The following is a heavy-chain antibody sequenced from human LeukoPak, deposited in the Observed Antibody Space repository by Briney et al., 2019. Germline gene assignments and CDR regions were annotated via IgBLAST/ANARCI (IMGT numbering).Heavy chain of an antibody. CDR1: GFTFGDYA. CDR2: INHSGST. V-gene: IGHV4-34*08. D-gene: IGHD3-22*01. CDR3: AGHDYYDSSGYYYGYGY. Sequence: GSLRLSCTASGFTFGDYAMTWVRQAPGKGLEWIGEINHSGSTNYNPSLKSRVTISVDTSKNQFSLKLSSVTAADTAVYYCAGHDYYDSSGYYYGYGYWGQGTLVTVSS. J-gene: IGHJ4*02.